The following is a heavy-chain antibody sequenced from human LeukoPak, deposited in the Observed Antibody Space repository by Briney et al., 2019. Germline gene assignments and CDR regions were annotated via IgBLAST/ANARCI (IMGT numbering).Heavy chain of an antibody. CDR3: VRGGYCSGGTCYPFNAFDI. D-gene: IGHD2-15*01. CDR1: GFMFRNHE. CDR2: ISAGVTAM. V-gene: IGHV3-48*03. Sequence: GGSLRLXCAASGFMFRNHEMNWVRQAPGKGLEWVSYISAGVTAMYYTDSVKGRFTISRDNAKNSLALQMNSLRAEDTAVYYCVRGGYCSGGTCYPFNAFDIWGQGTMVTVSP. J-gene: IGHJ3*02.